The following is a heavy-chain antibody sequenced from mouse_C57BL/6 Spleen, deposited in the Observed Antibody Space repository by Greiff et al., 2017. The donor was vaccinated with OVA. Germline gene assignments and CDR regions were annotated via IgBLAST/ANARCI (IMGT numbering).Heavy chain of an antibody. Sequence: QVQLQQPGTELVKPGASVKLSCKASGYTFTSYWMHWVKQRPGQGLEWIGKINPSSGGTNYNEKFKSKATLTVDKSSSTAYMQLSSLTSEDSAVYYCAMSLGAGDGDFDDWGKGTMVTVS. V-gene: IGHV1-53*01. CDR2: INPSSGGT. CDR1: GYTFTSYW. J-gene: IGHJ1*03. D-gene: IGHD3-1*01. CDR3: AMSLGAGDGDFDD.